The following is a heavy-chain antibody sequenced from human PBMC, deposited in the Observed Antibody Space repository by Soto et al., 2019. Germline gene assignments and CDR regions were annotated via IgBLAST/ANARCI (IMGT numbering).Heavy chain of an antibody. CDR2: VHSDGTTT. CDR3: AIGARGDFDL. V-gene: IGHV3-74*01. Sequence: EVQLVESGGGLVQPGESLRLSCAASGFTFDYYWMHWVRQAPGKGLVWVSRVHSDGTTTTYADSVKGRFTISRDNARNTVSQQMSCLRAEDTAIYHCAIGARGDFDLWGYGTVVTVSS. D-gene: IGHD3-16*01. CDR1: GFTFDYYW. J-gene: IGHJ3*01.